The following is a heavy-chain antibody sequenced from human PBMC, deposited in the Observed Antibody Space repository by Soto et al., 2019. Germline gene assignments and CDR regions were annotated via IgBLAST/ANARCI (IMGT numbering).Heavy chain of an antibody. J-gene: IGHJ4*02. D-gene: IGHD3-10*01. CDR1: GFIFSNYV. V-gene: IGHV3-23*01. CDR2: ISSDGSFT. Sequence: GGSLRLSCAASGFIFSNYVMVWVRQAPGKGLEWVSAISSDGSFTTLADSVKGRFTISRDNDMNTLYLQMNNLRVEDTAVYFCAKGLSSVGLGSYYFDSWGQGTLVTVSS. CDR3: AKGLSSVGLGSYYFDS.